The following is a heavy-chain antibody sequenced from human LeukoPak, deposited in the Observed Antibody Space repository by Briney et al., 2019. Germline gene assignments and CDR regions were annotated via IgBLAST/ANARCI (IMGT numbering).Heavy chain of an antibody. CDR3: ARWVASYSISTQAFDI. CDR2: INPNSGGT. J-gene: IGHJ3*02. CDR1: GYTFTGYY. V-gene: IGHV1-2*02. D-gene: IGHD2-21*01. Sequence: ASVKVSCKASGYTFTGYYMHWVRQAPGQGLEWMGWINPNSGGTNYAQKFQGMVAMTRDTSISTAYMELSRLRSDDTAVYYCARWVASYSISTQAFDIWGQGTMVTVSS.